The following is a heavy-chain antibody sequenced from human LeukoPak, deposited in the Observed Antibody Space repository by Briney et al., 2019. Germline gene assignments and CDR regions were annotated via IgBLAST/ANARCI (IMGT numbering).Heavy chain of an antibody. Sequence: GGSLRLSCAASGFTFSSYWMHWVRQAPGKGLVWVSRINSDGSSTSYADSVNGRFTISRDNAKNTLYLQMNSLRAEDTAVYYCARASLNYYYYMDVWGKGTTVTVSS. V-gene: IGHV3-74*01. D-gene: IGHD3-9*01. CDR1: GFTFSSYW. CDR2: INSDGSST. CDR3: ARASLNYYYYMDV. J-gene: IGHJ6*03.